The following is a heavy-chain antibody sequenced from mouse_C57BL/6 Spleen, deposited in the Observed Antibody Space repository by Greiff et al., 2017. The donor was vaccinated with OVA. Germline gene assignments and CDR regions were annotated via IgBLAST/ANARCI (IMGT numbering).Heavy chain of an antibody. CDR1: GYTFTSYW. V-gene: IGHV1-64*01. D-gene: IGHD2-4*01. J-gene: IGHJ1*03. CDR2: IHPNSGST. Sequence: QVQLQQPGAELVKPGASVQLSCKASGYTFTSYWMHWVKQRPGQGLEWIGMIHPNSGSTNYNEKFKSKATLTVDKSSSTAYMQLSSLTSEDSAVYYCARPLYYDGYFDVWGTGTTVTVSS. CDR3: ARPLYYDGYFDV.